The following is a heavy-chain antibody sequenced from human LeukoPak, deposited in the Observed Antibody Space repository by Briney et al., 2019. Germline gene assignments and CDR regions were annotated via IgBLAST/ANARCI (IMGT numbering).Heavy chain of an antibody. CDR3: ARYCTNGVCYPFDY. Sequence: PGGSLRLSCAASGFTFSSYSMNWVRQAPGKGLEWASSISSSSSYIYYADSVKGRFTISRDNAKNSLYLQMNSLRAEDTAVYYCARYCTNGVCYPFDYWGQGTLVTVSS. CDR2: ISSSSSYI. CDR1: GFTFSSYS. J-gene: IGHJ4*02. D-gene: IGHD2-8*01. V-gene: IGHV3-21*01.